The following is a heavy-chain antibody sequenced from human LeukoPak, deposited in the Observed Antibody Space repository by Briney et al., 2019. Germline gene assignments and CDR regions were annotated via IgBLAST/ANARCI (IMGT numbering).Heavy chain of an antibody. V-gene: IGHV3-49*03. CDR3: TRVRLWFGELPDY. J-gene: IGHJ4*02. CDR2: IRSKAYGGTT. Sequence: GGSLRLSCTVSGFTFGDYAMSWFRQAPGKGLEWVGFIRSKAYGGTTEYAASVKGRFTISRDDSKSIAYLQMNSLKTEDTAVYYCTRVRLWFGELPDYWGQGTLVTVSS. CDR1: GFTFGDYA. D-gene: IGHD3-10*01.